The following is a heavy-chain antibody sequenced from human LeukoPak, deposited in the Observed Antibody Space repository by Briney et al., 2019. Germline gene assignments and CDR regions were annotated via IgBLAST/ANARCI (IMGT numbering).Heavy chain of an antibody. CDR2: ISTSSSYI. CDR3: ARGADGVSSNSRGWFDP. D-gene: IGHD2-15*01. CDR1: GFTFNRYN. Sequence: PGGSLRLSCAASGFTFNRYNMNWVRRAPGKGREWVSSISTSSSYIYYADSVRGRFTISRDNAKNSLYLQMNSLRAEDTAVYSCARGADGVSSNSRGWFDPWGQGTLVTVSS. V-gene: IGHV3-21*01. J-gene: IGHJ5*02.